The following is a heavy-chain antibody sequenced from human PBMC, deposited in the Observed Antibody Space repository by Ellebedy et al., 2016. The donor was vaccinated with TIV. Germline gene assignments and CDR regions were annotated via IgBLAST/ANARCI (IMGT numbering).Heavy chain of an antibody. CDR1: GGSISRHY. D-gene: IGHD1-20*01. Sequence: MPSETLSLTCTVSGGSISRHYWPWIRQPPGKGLEWIGYVHHSGDTNYNPSLKSRVTMSVDTSKNQFSLNLRSVTAADTAVYFCTENYKGNANLDYWGQGTLVTVSS. V-gene: IGHV4-59*08. J-gene: IGHJ4*02. CDR3: TENYKGNANLDY. CDR2: VHHSGDT.